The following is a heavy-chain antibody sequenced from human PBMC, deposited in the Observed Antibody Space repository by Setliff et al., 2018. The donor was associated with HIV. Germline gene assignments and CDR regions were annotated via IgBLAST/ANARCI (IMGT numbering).Heavy chain of an antibody. CDR1: GFTFGDYA. V-gene: IGHV3-49*04. Sequence: SLRLSCTASGFTFGDYAMSWVRQAPGKGLEWVGFIRSKAYGGTTEYAASVKGRFTISRDDSKSIAYLQMKTLKTEDTAVYYCALVTLYDFVWGSLDYWGQGTPVTVSS. J-gene: IGHJ4*02. CDR2: IRSKAYGGTT. D-gene: IGHD3-16*01. CDR3: ALVTLYDFVWGSLDY.